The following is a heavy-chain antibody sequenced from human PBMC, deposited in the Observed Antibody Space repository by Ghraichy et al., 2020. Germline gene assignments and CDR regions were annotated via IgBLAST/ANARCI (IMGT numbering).Heavy chain of an antibody. J-gene: IGHJ6*03. CDR1: GYTFTGYY. D-gene: IGHD6-13*01. V-gene: IGHV1-2*06. CDR2: INPNSGGT. Sequence: ASVKVSCKASGYTFTGYYMHWVRQAPGQGLEWMGRINPNSGGTNYAQKFQGRVTMTRDTSISTAYMELSRLRSDDTAVYYCARASSWPQYYYYYYMDVWGKGTTVTVSS. CDR3: ARASSWPQYYYYYYMDV.